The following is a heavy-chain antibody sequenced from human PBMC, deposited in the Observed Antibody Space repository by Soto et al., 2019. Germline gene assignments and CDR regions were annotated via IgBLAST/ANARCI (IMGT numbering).Heavy chain of an antibody. V-gene: IGHV3-21*01. CDR2: ISSSSSYI. CDR3: ARDVTVTTGDAFDI. D-gene: IGHD4-17*01. CDR1: GFTFSSYS. Sequence: EVQLVESGGGLVKPGGSLRLSCAASGFTFSSYSMNWVRQAPGKGLEWVSSISSSSSYIYYADSVKGRFTISRDNAKNSLYLQMSSLRAEDTAVYYCARDVTVTTGDAFDIWGQGTMVTVSS. J-gene: IGHJ3*02.